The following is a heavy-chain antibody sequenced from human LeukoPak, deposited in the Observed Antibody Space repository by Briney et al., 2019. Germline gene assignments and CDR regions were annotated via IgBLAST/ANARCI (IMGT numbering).Heavy chain of an antibody. D-gene: IGHD2-15*01. CDR2: IYPGDSDT. CDR3: ARSIGTRYCSGGSCYGFDP. Sequence: GESLKISCKGSGYSFTSYWIGWVRQMPGKGLEWMGIIYPGDSDTRYSPSFQGQVTISADKSISTAYLQWSSLKASDTAMYYCARSIGTRYCSGGSCYGFDPWGQGTLVTVSS. V-gene: IGHV5-51*01. CDR1: GYSFTSYW. J-gene: IGHJ5*02.